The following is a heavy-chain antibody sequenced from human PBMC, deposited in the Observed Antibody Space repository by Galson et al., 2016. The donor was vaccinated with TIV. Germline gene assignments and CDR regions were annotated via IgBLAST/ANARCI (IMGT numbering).Heavy chain of an antibody. D-gene: IGHD1-1*01. V-gene: IGHV3-48*03. CDR3: ARERSGNDFENWFDP. CDR2: ISNRGSMK. CDR1: GFTFGSYE. Sequence: SLRLSCAASGFTFGSYEMNWVRQAPGKGLEWVSYISNRGSMKFYADSVKGRFTISRDNAKNSLYLQINSLRAEDTAVYYCARERSGNDFENWFDPWGQGTLVTVSS. J-gene: IGHJ5*02.